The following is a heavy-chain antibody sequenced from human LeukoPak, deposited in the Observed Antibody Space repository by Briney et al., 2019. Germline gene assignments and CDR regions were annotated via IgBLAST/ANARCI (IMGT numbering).Heavy chain of an antibody. V-gene: IGHV4-4*07. CDR2: IHTSGST. CDR1: GGSISSYY. J-gene: IGHJ4*02. D-gene: IGHD5-12*01. CDR3: AIPREGLRNLRAFDY. Sequence: SETLSLTCTVSGGSISSYYWSWIRQPAGKGLEWIGRIHTSGSTNYNPSLRSRVTMSVDTSKNQFSLKLSSVTAADTAVYYCAIPREGLRNLRAFDYWGQGTLVTVSS.